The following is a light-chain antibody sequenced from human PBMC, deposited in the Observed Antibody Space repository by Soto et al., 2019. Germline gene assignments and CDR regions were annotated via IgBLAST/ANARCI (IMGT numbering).Light chain of an antibody. CDR3: QVWDSSSDHRGV. V-gene: IGLV3-21*04. CDR2: YDS. J-gene: IGLJ1*01. Sequence: SYEPTQPPSVSVAPGKTARITCGGNNIGSKSVHWYQQKPGQAPVLVIYYDSDRPSGIPERFSGSNSGNTATLTISRVEAGDEADYYCQVWDSSSDHRGVFGTGTKLTVL. CDR1: NIGSKS.